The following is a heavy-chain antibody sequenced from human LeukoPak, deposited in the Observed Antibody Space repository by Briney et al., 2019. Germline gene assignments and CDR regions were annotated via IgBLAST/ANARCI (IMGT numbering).Heavy chain of an antibody. CDR1: GYILTRQG. V-gene: IGHV1-69*06. J-gene: IGHJ4*02. CDR3: ARERGLISAAGYYFDY. Sequence: SVKVSRKPSGYILTRQGMNWVRQAPRQGLEWRGGIIPIFGTANYAQKFQGRVTITADKSTSTAYMELSSLRSEDTAVYYCARERGLISAAGYYFDYWGQGTLVTVSS. CDR2: IIPIFGTA. D-gene: IGHD6-13*01.